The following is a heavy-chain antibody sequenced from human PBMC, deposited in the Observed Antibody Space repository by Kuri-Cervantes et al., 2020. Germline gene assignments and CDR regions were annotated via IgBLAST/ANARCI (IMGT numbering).Heavy chain of an antibody. V-gene: IGHV1-2*02. Sequence: ASVKVSCKASGYTFTGYYMHWVRQAPGQGLEWMGWINPNSGGTNYAQKFQGRVTMTRDTSISTAYMELSRLRSDDTAVYYCARYKGIYDPSGVRGYYFDYWGQGTLVTVSS. D-gene: IGHD3-22*01. CDR2: INPNSGGT. CDR1: GYTFTGYY. CDR3: ARYKGIYDPSGVRGYYFDY. J-gene: IGHJ4*02.